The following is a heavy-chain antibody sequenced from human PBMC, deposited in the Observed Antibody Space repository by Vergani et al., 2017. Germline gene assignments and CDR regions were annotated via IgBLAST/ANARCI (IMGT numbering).Heavy chain of an antibody. Sequence: EVQLVQSGAEVKKPGESLKISCQISGYSFTNYWIGWVRQMPGKGLEWMGIIYPADSDTRYSPSFQGQVTISADKSISTAFLQWDSLKASDTALYYCARNTTYTDSWGQGTLVTVSS. CDR2: IYPADSDT. CDR1: GYSFTNYW. J-gene: IGHJ4*02. CDR3: ARNTTYTDS. V-gene: IGHV5-51*01. D-gene: IGHD1-1*01.